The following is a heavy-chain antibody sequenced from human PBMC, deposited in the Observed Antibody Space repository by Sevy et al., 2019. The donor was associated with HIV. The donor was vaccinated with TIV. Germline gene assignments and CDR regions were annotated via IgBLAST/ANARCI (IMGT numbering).Heavy chain of an antibody. D-gene: IGHD4-17*01. CDR1: GFTFSDYY. J-gene: IGHJ6*02. V-gene: IGHV3-11*01. Sequence: GGSLRLSCAASGFTFSDYYMSWIRQAPGKGLEWISYISGSGSTIYNADSVKGRFTISRDNAKNSLYLQMNGLRAGDTAVYYCARDHVKDGDLGDYYYYAMDVWGQGTTVTVSS. CDR3: ARDHVKDGDLGDYYYYAMDV. CDR2: ISGSGSTI.